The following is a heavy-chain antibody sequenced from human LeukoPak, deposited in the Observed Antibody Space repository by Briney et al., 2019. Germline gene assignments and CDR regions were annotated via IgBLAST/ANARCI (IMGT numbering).Heavy chain of an antibody. CDR1: GGSISSWY. CDR2: IYDSGST. V-gene: IGHV4-59*01. Sequence: SETLSLTCTVSGGSISSWYWSWIRQPPGKGLEWIGHIYDSGSTNYNPSLKSRVTISVDTSKNQFSLKLSSVTAADTAVYYCARVIVEYSTILNYYYYGMDVWGQGTTVTVSS. J-gene: IGHJ6*02. D-gene: IGHD6-6*01. CDR3: ARVIVEYSTILNYYYYGMDV.